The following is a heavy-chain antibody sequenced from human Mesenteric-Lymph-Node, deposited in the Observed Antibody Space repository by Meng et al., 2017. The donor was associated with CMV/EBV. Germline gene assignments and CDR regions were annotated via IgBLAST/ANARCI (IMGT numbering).Heavy chain of an antibody. D-gene: IGHD3-22*01. J-gene: IGHJ6*02. V-gene: IGHV3-11*04. CDR2: ISSSGITI. CDR3: ARGHYYYESSNAMDV. Sequence: GESLKISCAASGFSFSDPYMTWIRQTPGKGLEWISYISSSGITIYYADSVKGRFTISRDNAKNTLYLQMNSLRAEDTAVYYCARGHYYYESSNAMDVWGQGTTVTVSS. CDR1: GFSFSDPY.